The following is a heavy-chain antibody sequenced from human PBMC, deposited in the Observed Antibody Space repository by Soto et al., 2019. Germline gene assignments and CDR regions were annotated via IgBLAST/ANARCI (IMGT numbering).Heavy chain of an antibody. D-gene: IGHD3-10*01. J-gene: IGHJ4*02. CDR1: GFTFSSYA. CDR3: AKVRRFGELRSLY. Sequence: EVQLLESGGGLVQPGGSQRLSCAASGFTFSSYAMSWVRQAPGKGLEWVSAIGVGGDTTYYADSVKGRFTISRDNSKNTLYLQMGSLRAEETAVYYCAKVRRFGELRSLYWGQGTLVTVSS. CDR2: IGVGGDTT. V-gene: IGHV3-23*01.